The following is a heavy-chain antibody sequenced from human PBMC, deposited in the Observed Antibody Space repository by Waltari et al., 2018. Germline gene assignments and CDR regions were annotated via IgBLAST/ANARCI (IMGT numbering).Heavy chain of an antibody. V-gene: IGHV3-48*01. D-gene: IGHD6-19*01. CDR3: ARAAVAGKLNWFDP. Sequence: EVQLVESGGGLVQPGGSLRLSCAASGFTFSSYSMTWVRQAPGKGLEWVSYMSSSSSTIYYADSVKGRFTISRDNAKNSLYLQMNSLRAEDTAVYYCARAAVAGKLNWFDPWGQGTLVTVSS. J-gene: IGHJ5*02. CDR1: GFTFSSYS. CDR2: MSSSSSTI.